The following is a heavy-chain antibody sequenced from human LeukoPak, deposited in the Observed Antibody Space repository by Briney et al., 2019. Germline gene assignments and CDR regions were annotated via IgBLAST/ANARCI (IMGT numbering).Heavy chain of an antibody. CDR2: IYSGGST. J-gene: IGHJ4*02. D-gene: IGHD2-21*01. CDR3: ARVSYFGSAGFDY. Sequence: GGFLRLSCAASGFTVSSNHMSWVRQAPGKGLEWVSVIYSGGSTYYADSVKGRFTISRDNAKNSLYLQMNSLRAEDTAVYYCARVSYFGSAGFDYWGQGTLVTVSS. V-gene: IGHV3-53*01. CDR1: GFTVSSNH.